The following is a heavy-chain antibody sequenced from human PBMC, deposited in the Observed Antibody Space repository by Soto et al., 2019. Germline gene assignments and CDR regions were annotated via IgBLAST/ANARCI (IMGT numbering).Heavy chain of an antibody. CDR1: GFTFSSYG. Sequence: QVQLVESGGGVVQPGRSLRLSCAASGFTFSSYGMHWVRQAPGKGLEWVAVIWYDGSNKYYADSVKGRFTISRDNYKNTLYLQMNSLRAEDTAVYYCARDYYDRSSGMDVWGQGTTVTVSS. CDR3: ARDYYDRSSGMDV. J-gene: IGHJ6*02. V-gene: IGHV3-33*01. CDR2: IWYDGSNK. D-gene: IGHD3-22*01.